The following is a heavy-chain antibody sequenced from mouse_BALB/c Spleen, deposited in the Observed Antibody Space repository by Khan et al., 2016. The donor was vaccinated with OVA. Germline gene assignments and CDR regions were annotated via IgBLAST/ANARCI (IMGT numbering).Heavy chain of an antibody. Sequence: QVQLKESGPDLAAPSQSLSITCTISGFSLTNYGVHWVRQPPGKGLEWLVVIWSDGSTTYNSALQSRLTITKDNSQSQVFLKMNSLQTDDTAIYFGARQPYYDDNIMDDWGQGTSVTVSS. CDR1: GFSLTNYG. J-gene: IGHJ4*01. CDR3: ARQPYYDDNIMDD. V-gene: IGHV2-6-1*01. D-gene: IGHD2-13*01. CDR2: IWSDGST.